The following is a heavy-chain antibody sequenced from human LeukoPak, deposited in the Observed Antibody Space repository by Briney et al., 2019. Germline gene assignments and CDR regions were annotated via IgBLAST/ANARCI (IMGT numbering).Heavy chain of an antibody. D-gene: IGHD6-6*01. Sequence: ASVRVSCKASGDTFTGYYMHWVRQAPGQGLEWMGWINPNSGGTNYAQKFQGRVTMTRDTSISTAYMELSRLRSDDTAVYYCARIRQWAARQGAFDYWGQGTLVTVSS. J-gene: IGHJ4*02. CDR1: GDTFTGYY. CDR3: ARIRQWAARQGAFDY. V-gene: IGHV1-2*02. CDR2: INPNSGGT.